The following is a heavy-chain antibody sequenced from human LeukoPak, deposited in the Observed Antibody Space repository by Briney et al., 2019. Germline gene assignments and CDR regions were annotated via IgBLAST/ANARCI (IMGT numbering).Heavy chain of an antibody. Sequence: GASVKVSCKASGYTFTSYGISWVRQAPGQGLEWMGWISAYNGNTNYAQKLQGRVTMTTDTSTGTAYMELRSLRSDDTAVYYCARDWGGYYYDSSGPPSAFDIWGQGTMVTVSS. V-gene: IGHV1-18*01. CDR3: ARDWGGYYYDSSGPPSAFDI. D-gene: IGHD3-22*01. J-gene: IGHJ3*02. CDR1: GYTFTSYG. CDR2: ISAYNGNT.